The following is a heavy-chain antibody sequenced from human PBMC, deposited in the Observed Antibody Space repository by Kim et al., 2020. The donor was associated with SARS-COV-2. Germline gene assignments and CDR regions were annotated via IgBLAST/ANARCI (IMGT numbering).Heavy chain of an antibody. CDR1: GFTVSTNY. CDR3: AKADYDSDATDS. J-gene: IGHJ4*02. V-gene: IGHV3-53*01. Sequence: GGSLRLSCAVSGFTVSTNYMSWVRQAPGKGLEWVSTIYAGGSTYYADSVRGRFTISRDKSKNTLYLQMNSLRAEDTAVYYCAKADYDSDATDSWGQGTLV. CDR2: IYAGGST. D-gene: IGHD3-22*01.